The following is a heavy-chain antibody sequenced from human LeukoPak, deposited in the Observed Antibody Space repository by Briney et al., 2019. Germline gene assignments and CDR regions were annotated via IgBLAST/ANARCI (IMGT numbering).Heavy chain of an antibody. V-gene: IGHV3-11*04. CDR3: ARAFVPASTP. Sequence: PGGSLRLSCAVSGFTVSSNYMSWIRQAPGKGLEWVSYISSSGSTIYYADSVKGRFTISRDNAKNSLYLQMNSLRAADTAVYYCARAFVPASTPWGQETLVTVSS. J-gene: IGHJ5*02. CDR1: GFTVSSNY. CDR2: ISSSGSTI. D-gene: IGHD2-2*01.